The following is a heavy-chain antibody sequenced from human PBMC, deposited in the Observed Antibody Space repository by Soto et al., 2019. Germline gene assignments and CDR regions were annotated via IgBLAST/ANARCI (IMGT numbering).Heavy chain of an antibody. CDR3: ATSDTTPHEPLDS. D-gene: IGHD1-1*01. Sequence: QMQLVQSGPEVKKPGTSVKVSCEASEFTFTSTAVQWVRQTRDQRLEWIGWIVVGNGETNYSQRFKERLTITRDMSTGTAYMELSRLRSEDTAGYYCATSDTTPHEPLDSWGQGTLVTVSS. J-gene: IGHJ4*02. V-gene: IGHV1-58*01. CDR2: IVVGNGET. CDR1: EFTFTSTA.